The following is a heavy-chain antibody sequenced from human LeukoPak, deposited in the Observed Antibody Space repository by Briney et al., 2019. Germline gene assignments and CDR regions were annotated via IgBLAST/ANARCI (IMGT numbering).Heavy chain of an antibody. CDR3: AKVDLAAAGNTFYYGMDV. D-gene: IGHD6-13*01. CDR1: GFTFSSYS. CDR2: ISSSSSTI. Sequence: RTGGSLRLSCAASGFTFSSYSMNWVRQAPGKGLEWVSYISSSSSTIYYADSVKGRFTISRDNAKNSLYLQMNSLRAEDTAVYYCAKVDLAAAGNTFYYGMDVWGQGTTVTVSS. J-gene: IGHJ6*02. V-gene: IGHV3-48*04.